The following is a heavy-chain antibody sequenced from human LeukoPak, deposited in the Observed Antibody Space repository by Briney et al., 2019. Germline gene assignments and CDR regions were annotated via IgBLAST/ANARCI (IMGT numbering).Heavy chain of an antibody. CDR1: GFTFGDHA. J-gene: IGHJ6*02. D-gene: IGHD5-18*01. CDR3: TRGPIQLWIHNAMDV. CDR2: IRGKAYRGTT. Sequence: GGSLRLSCTASGFTFGDHAMSWVRQAPGKGLEWVGFIRGKAYRGTTEYAASVKGRFTISRDDSRSIAYLQMNSLKIEDTAVYYCTRGPIQLWIHNAMDVWGQGTKVTVSS. V-gene: IGHV3-49*04.